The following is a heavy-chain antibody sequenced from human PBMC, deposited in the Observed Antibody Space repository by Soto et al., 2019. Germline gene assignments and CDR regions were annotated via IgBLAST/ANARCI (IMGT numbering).Heavy chain of an antibody. D-gene: IGHD3-3*01. CDR1: GGPISSYY. V-gene: IGHV4-59*01. CDR2: IYYSGST. Sequence: SETLSLTCSVSGGPISSYYWSWIRQPPGKGLEWIGYIYYSGSTNYNPSLKSRVTISVDTSKNQFSLKLSSVTAADTAVYYCARVLFGRGNGFAPWGQGPLVTVSS. J-gene: IGHJ5*02. CDR3: ARVLFGRGNGFAP.